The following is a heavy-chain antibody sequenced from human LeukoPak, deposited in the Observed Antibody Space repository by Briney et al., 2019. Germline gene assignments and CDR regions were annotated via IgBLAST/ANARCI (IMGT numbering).Heavy chain of an antibody. CDR2: IRYDGSNK. V-gene: IGHV3-30*02. CDR3: ATSPGLGYSSSLTGVDY. J-gene: IGHJ4*02. Sequence: GGSLRLSCAASGFTFSSYGMHWVRQAPGKGLEWVAFIRYDGSNKYYADSVKGRFTISRNNSKNTLYLQMNSLRAGDTAVYYCATSPGLGYSSSLTGVDYWGQGTLVTVSS. CDR1: GFTFSSYG. D-gene: IGHD6-6*01.